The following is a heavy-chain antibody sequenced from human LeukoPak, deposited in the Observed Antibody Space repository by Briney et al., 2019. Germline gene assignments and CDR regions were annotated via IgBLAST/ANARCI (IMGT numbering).Heavy chain of an antibody. J-gene: IGHJ3*02. D-gene: IGHD3-10*01. V-gene: IGHV4-39*01. CDR2: IYYSGST. CDR1: GGSISSSIYY. CDR3: ASLLLWFGEADAFDI. Sequence: SETLSLTCTVSGGSISSSIYYWGWIRQPPGKGLEWIGSIYYSGSTYYNPSLKSRVTISVDTSKNQFSLKLSSVTAADTAVYYCASLLLWFGEADAFDIWGQGTMVTVSS.